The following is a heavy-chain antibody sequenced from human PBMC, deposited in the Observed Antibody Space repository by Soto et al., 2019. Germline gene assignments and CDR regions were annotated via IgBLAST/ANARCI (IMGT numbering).Heavy chain of an antibody. D-gene: IGHD2-2*01. J-gene: IGHJ6*01. CDR2: IIPLFGST. Sequence: QVQLVQSGAVLTTPGSSVKVSCKGSGGTFINSAITWVRQAPRQGLEWVGMIIPLFGSTNSAPKFRGRLTFTADTSTNTSFMELNRLIPYDTAVYYCATSSGLLVPSSAVPDYWRQGPAVTVSS. CDR3: ATSSGLLVPSSAVPDY. CDR1: GGTFINSA. V-gene: IGHV1-69*06.